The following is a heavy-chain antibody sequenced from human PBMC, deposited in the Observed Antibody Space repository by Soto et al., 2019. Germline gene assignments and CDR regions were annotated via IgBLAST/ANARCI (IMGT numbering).Heavy chain of an antibody. CDR1: GLTCGSYW. D-gene: IGHD6-25*01. V-gene: IGHV3-7*01. J-gene: IGHJ5*01. Sequence: PGGSLRLSCAASGLTCGSYWMSWVRQAPGKGLEWVANIKQEGSEKYYLDSVKGRFTISRDNAKKSLFLQMNSLRAEDTAIYYCAREAASGGWYDSWGQGSLVTLSS. CDR3: AREAASGGWYDS. CDR2: IKQEGSEK.